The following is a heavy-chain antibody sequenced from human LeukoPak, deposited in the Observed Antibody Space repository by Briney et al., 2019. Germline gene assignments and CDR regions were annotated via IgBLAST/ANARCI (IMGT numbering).Heavy chain of an antibody. Sequence: GGSLRLSCAASGFTFSSYGMHWVRQAPGKGLEWVAFIRDDGSNKYYADSVKGRFTISRDNSKNTLYLQMNSLRAEDTAVYYCAKDGIVVVPAASKNYFDYWGQGTLVTVSS. J-gene: IGHJ4*02. CDR2: IRDDGSNK. V-gene: IGHV3-30*02. CDR1: GFTFSSYG. CDR3: AKDGIVVVPAASKNYFDY. D-gene: IGHD2-2*01.